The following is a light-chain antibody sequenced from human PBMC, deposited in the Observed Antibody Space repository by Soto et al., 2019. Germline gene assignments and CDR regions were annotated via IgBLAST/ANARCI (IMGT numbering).Light chain of an antibody. CDR1: QSVPSTY. CDR2: DVS. V-gene: IGKV3D-20*01. CDR3: QQYGSSIT. J-gene: IGKJ5*01. Sequence: EIVLTQSPATLSLSPGERATLCCGASQSVPSTYLAWYQQKPGLAPRLLIYDVSSRATGIPDRFRGSGSGTDFTLTISRLEPEDFAVYYCQQYGSSITFGQGTRLEIK.